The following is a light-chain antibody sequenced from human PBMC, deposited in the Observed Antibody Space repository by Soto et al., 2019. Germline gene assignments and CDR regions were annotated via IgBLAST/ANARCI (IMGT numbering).Light chain of an antibody. Sequence: EIVLTQSPATLSLSPGERATLSCRASQRVSSYLAWYQQKPGQAPRLLIYDASNRATGIPARCSGSGSGTEFSLTISRREPEDFAVYYWQQRSNWPPYTFGQGTKLEIK. CDR3: QQRSNWPPYT. CDR2: DAS. V-gene: IGKV3-11*01. J-gene: IGKJ2*01. CDR1: QRVSSY.